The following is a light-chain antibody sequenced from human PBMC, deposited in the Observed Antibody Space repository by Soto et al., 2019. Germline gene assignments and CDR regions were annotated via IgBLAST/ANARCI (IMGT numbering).Light chain of an antibody. V-gene: IGLV2-14*03. Sequence: QSALTQPASVSGSPGQSITISCTGTNSDIGAYSRVCWYQQHPGKVPKLMIYDVSNRPSGVSNRFSGSKSGNTASLTISGLQAEDEADYYCISYTNSDSWVFGGGTKLTV. J-gene: IGLJ3*02. CDR3: ISYTNSDSWV. CDR1: NSDIGAYSR. CDR2: DVS.